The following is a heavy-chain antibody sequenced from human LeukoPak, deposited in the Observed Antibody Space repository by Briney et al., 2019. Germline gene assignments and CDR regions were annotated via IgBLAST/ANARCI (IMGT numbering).Heavy chain of an antibody. J-gene: IGHJ6*04. CDR3: ARDWGEQTAYYYYYYGMDV. V-gene: IGHV3-7*03. D-gene: IGHD3-10*01. Sequence: GGSLRLSCAASGFIFSSYWMSWVRQAPGKGLEWVANIKQDGSEKYYVDSVKGRFTISRDNAKNSLYLQMNSLRAEDTAVYYCARDWGEQTAYYYYYYGMDVWGKGTTVTVSS. CDR2: IKQDGSEK. CDR1: GFIFSSYW.